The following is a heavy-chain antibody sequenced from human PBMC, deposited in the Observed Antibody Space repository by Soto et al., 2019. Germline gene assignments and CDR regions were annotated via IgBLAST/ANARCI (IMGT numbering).Heavy chain of an antibody. CDR1: GYSFGKHW. CDR3: ARRAYDSGWPYFDH. Sequence: GESLKISCQTSGYSFGKHWIGWVRRLPGKGLEWMGVVYPGDSDTIYGPSFQGQVTISADNSITTAYLQWSSLKASDSGIYYCARRAYDSGWPYFDHWGQGVQVTVSS. J-gene: IGHJ4*02. D-gene: IGHD3-22*01. CDR2: VYPGDSDT. V-gene: IGHV5-51*01.